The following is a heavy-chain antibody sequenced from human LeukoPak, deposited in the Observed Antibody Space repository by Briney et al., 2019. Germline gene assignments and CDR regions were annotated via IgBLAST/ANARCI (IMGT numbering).Heavy chain of an antibody. CDR2: ISYDGSNK. J-gene: IGHJ6*02. D-gene: IGHD5-18*01. Sequence: GGSLRLSCAASGFTFSSYSMNWVRQAPGKGLEWVAVISYDGSNKYYADSVKGRFTISRDNSKNTLYLQMNSLRAEDTAVYYCAKDLGGYSYGYVESYYGMDVWGQGTTVTVSS. V-gene: IGHV3-30*18. CDR1: GFTFSSYS. CDR3: AKDLGGYSYGYVESYYGMDV.